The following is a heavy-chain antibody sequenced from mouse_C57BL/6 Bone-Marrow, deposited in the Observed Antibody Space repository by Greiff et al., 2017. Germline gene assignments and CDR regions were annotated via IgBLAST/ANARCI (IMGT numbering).Heavy chain of an antibody. CDR3: ARHLLGRGVFDY. CDR2: ISSGGSYT. Sequence: EVQLQQSGGDLVKPGGSLKLSCAASGFTFSSYGMSWVRQTPDKRLEWVATISSGGSYTYYPDSVKGRFTISRDNAKNTLYLQMSSLKSEDTAMYYCARHLLGRGVFDYWGQGTTLTVSS. CDR1: GFTFSSYG. V-gene: IGHV5-6*01. D-gene: IGHD4-1*01. J-gene: IGHJ2*01.